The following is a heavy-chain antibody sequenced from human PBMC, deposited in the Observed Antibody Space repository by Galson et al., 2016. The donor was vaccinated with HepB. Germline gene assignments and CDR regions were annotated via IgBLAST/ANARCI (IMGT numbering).Heavy chain of an antibody. CDR3: ATSWSDCSGVSCYSGWFDP. V-gene: IGHV3-30*04. J-gene: IGHJ5*02. CDR1: GFSFTDYT. CDR2: ISFDGSNK. Sequence: SLRLSCAASGFSFTDYTLHWVRQSPGKGLEWVAVISFDGSNKYYRDSVKGRFTISRDDSKNTLYLEMNGLRAEDTAVYYCATSWSDCSGVSCYSGWFDPWGQGALVTVSS. D-gene: IGHD2-15*01.